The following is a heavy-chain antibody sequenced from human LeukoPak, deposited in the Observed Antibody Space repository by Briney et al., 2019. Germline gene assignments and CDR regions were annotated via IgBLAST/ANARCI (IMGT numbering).Heavy chain of an antibody. CDR3: ARGALGHPRPGWFDP. D-gene: IGHD6-6*01. Sequence: PSETLSLTCTVSGGSFIGLFWSWIRQPPGRGLEWIGYIYDSGNTNYNPSLNSRVTISVDTSKNQFSLNLTSVNIADTAVYYCARGALGHPRPGWFDPWGQGILVTVSS. V-gene: IGHV4-59*11. J-gene: IGHJ5*02. CDR1: GGSFIGLF. CDR2: IYDSGNT.